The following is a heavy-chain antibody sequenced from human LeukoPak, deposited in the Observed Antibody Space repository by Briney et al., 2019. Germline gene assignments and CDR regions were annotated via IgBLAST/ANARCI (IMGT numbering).Heavy chain of an antibody. D-gene: IGHD6-19*01. CDR3: ARLYSTGCYGGPDY. Sequence: GGSLRLSCEGSEFCFGCHWMTWVRQAPGKGLEWVANINQDGSETFYVDSVKGRFTVSRDNARNSLYLQMSSLRAEDTAVYYCARLYSTGCYGGPDYWGQGTLVAVSS. CDR1: EFCFGCHW. CDR2: INQDGSET. V-gene: IGHV3-7*01. J-gene: IGHJ4*02.